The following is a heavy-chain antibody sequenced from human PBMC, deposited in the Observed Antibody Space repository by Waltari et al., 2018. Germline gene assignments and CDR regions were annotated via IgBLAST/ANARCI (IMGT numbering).Heavy chain of an antibody. J-gene: IGHJ4*02. CDR2: IKKDGTGE. CDR1: GFPFGNDW. CDR3: ARWQWARNEF. Sequence: VQLIESGGGWAQPGGPLRLPCADSGFPFGNDWKTWVRQAPGKGLEWVATIKKDGTGEAYVDSVKGRFIISRDNAKKLLFLQMNSLRAEDTAMYYCARWQWARNEFWGQGTVVTVSS. V-gene: IGHV3-7*03. D-gene: IGHD6-19*01.